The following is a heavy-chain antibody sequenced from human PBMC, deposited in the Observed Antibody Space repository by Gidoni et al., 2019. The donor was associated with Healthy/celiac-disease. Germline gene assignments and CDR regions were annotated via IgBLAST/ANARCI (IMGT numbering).Heavy chain of an antibody. CDR1: GFPFRSYG. V-gene: IGHV3-33*01. Sequence: QVQLVESGGGVVQPGRSLSLSCAASGFPFRSYGMHWVRQAPGTGLEWVAVIWYDGSNKYYADSVKGRFTISRDNSKNTLYLQMNSLRAEDTAVYYCARGSFRASWLDYCFDYWGQGTLVTVSS. CDR3: ARGSFRASWLDYCFDY. D-gene: IGHD6-13*01. CDR2: IWYDGSNK. J-gene: IGHJ4*02.